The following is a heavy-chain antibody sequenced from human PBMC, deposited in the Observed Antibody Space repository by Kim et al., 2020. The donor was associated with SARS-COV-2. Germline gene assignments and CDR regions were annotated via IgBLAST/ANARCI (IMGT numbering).Heavy chain of an antibody. V-gene: IGHV4-59*08. J-gene: IGHJ4*01. CDR2: IHHSGST. D-gene: IGHD5-12*01. CDR3: SRQRWLQSTRSYYFDS. CDR1: GGSISGYY. Sequence: SETLSLTCTVSGGSISGYYWSWIRQPPGKRPEWLGYIHHSGSTNYNSSPESRVTITVDTSKTHIPLLLSPVTVADAAAYFCSRQRWLQSTRSYYFDSWG.